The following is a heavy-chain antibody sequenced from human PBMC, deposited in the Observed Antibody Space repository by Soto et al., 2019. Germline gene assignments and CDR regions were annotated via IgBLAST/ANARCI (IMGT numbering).Heavy chain of an antibody. J-gene: IGHJ4*02. D-gene: IGHD6-13*01. V-gene: IGHV3-30*09. CDR1: GFIFSDYA. Sequence: QVQLVESGGGVVQPGRSLRLSCAASGFIFSDYAMHWVRQAPGKGLEWVAVISYGGDNKYYADSVRGRFAISRDNLKNTLDLQMKSLNTEDTAVYHCAKARHSTSWYGLEADFWGQGTLVTVSS. CDR2: ISYGGDNK. CDR3: AKARHSTSWYGLEADF.